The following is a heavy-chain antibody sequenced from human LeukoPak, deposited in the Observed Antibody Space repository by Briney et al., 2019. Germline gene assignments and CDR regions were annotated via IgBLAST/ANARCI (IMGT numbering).Heavy chain of an antibody. Sequence: SQTLSLTCTVSGGSISSGGYYWSWIRQPPGKGLEWIGYIYHSGSTYYNPSLKSRVTISVDRSKNQFSLKLSSVTAADTAVYYCARDPTPLGYSSSSYDYWGQGTLVTVSS. J-gene: IGHJ4*02. CDR2: IYHSGST. CDR3: ARDPTPLGYSSSSYDY. V-gene: IGHV4-30-2*01. D-gene: IGHD6-6*01. CDR1: GGSISSGGYY.